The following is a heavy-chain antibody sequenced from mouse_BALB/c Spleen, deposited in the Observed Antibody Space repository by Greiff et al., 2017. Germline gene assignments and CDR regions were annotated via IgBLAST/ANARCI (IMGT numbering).Heavy chain of an antibody. CDR2: ISYSGST. CDR3: ARIYYGSTDWYFDV. CDR1: GYSITSDYA. Sequence: EVKLQESGPGLVKPSQSLSLTCTVTGYSITSDYAWNWIRQFPGNKLEWMGYISYSGSTSYNPSLKSRISITRDTSKNQFFLQLNSVTTEDTATYYCARIYYGSTDWYFDVWGAGTTVTVSS. D-gene: IGHD1-1*01. V-gene: IGHV3-2*02. J-gene: IGHJ1*01.